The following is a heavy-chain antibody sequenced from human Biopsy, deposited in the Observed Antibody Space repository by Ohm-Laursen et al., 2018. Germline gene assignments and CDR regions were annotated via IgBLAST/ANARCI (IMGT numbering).Heavy chain of an antibody. CDR3: ALQSVAQMKNFDY. CDR2: ISPKSGDT. CDR1: GFSFTGYY. J-gene: IGHJ4*02. D-gene: IGHD6-19*01. V-gene: IGHV1-2*02. Sequence: ASVKVSCKASGFSFTGYYIHWVRQAPGQGLEWMGWISPKSGDTNYAHKFQGNITMTRDTSMSTAYREMSRLRCDDTAVYYCALQSVAQMKNFDYWGQGTLVTVSS.